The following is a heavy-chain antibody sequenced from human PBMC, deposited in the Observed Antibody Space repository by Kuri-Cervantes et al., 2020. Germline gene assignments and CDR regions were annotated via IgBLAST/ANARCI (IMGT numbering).Heavy chain of an antibody. Sequence: GESLKISCAASGFTFSSYAMHWVRQAPGKGLEWVAVISYDGSNKYYADSVKGRFTISRDNSKNTLYLQMNSLKAEDTAVYYCARVGRSTRPGYWGQGTLVTVSS. D-gene: IGHD6-6*01. CDR3: ARVGRSTRPGY. V-gene: IGHV3-30-3*01. CDR2: ISYDGSNK. CDR1: GFTFSSYA. J-gene: IGHJ4*02.